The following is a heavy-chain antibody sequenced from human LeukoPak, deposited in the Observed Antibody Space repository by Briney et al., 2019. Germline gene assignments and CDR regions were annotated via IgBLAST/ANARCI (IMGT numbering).Heavy chain of an antibody. CDR2: IYHGDSDT. CDR1: GYSFTSYW. D-gene: IGHD2-15*01. J-gene: IGHJ6*02. Sequence: GESLKISCKGSGYSFTSYWIGWVRQMPGKGLEWMGIIYHGDSDTRYSPSFQGQVTISADKSISTAYLQWSSLKASDTAMYYCARSSGAGTKGGSCYSRCGMDVWGQGTTVTVSS. CDR3: ARSSGAGTKGGSCYSRCGMDV. V-gene: IGHV5-51*01.